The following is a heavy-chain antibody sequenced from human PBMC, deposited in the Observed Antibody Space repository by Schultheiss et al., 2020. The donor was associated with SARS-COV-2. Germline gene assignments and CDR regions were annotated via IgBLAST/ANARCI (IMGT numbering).Heavy chain of an antibody. V-gene: IGHV3-53*01. CDR2: VYSGGDT. CDR3: ARASPYFDY. CDR1: GFTFSSHA. J-gene: IGHJ4*02. Sequence: GGSLRLSCAASGFTFSSHAMSWVRQTPGKGLEWVSVVYSGGDTHYADSVKGRFTISRDTSKNTLYLQLNSLRAEDTAVYYCARASPYFDYWGQGALVTVSS.